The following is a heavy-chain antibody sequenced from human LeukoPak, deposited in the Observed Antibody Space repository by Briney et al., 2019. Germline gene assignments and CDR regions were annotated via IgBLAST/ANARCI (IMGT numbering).Heavy chain of an antibody. J-gene: IGHJ5*02. CDR2: IYPGDSET. V-gene: IGHV5-51*01. Sequence: GESLKISCQASGYIFSNYWIGWVRQMPGKGLEWMAIIYPGDSETKYSPSFQGQVTISVDKSISTAYLQWSSLKASDTAMYYCARRNYYFGSGSYYSPDNWFDPWGQGTLVTVSS. CDR1: GYIFSNYW. D-gene: IGHD3-10*01. CDR3: ARRNYYFGSGSYYSPDNWFDP.